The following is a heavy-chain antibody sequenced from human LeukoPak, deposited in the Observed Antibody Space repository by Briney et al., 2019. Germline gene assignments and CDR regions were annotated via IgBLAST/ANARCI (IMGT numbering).Heavy chain of an antibody. J-gene: IGHJ4*02. V-gene: IGHV4-34*01. D-gene: IGHD3-10*01. CDR1: GGSFSGYY. Sequence: PSETLSLTCAVYGGSFSGYYWSWIRQPPGKGLEWIGEINHSGSTNYNPSLKSRVTISVDTSKNQFSLKLSSVTAADTAVYYCARGYEGSGTYFDYWGQGTLVTVSS. CDR3: ARGYEGSGTYFDY. CDR2: INHSGST.